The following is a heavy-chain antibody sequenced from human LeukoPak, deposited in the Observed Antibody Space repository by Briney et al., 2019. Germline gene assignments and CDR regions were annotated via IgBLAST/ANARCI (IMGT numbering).Heavy chain of an antibody. V-gene: IGHV3-30*18. CDR1: GFTFSSYG. D-gene: IGHD1-26*01. Sequence: GGSLRLSCAASGFTFSSYGMHWVRQAPGKGLEWVAVISYDGSNKYYADSVKGRFTISRDNSKNTLYLQMNSLRAEDTAVYYCAKDGGGSYSNTYYYYYGMDVWGQGTTVTVSS. J-gene: IGHJ6*02. CDR3: AKDGGGSYSNTYYYYYGMDV. CDR2: ISYDGSNK.